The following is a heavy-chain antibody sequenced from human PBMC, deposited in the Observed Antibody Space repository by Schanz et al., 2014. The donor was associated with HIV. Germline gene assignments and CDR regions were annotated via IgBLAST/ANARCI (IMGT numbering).Heavy chain of an antibody. CDR3: ARGLPGLDY. CDR1: GFTFDDYA. V-gene: IGHV3-9*01. J-gene: IGHJ4*02. D-gene: IGHD2-2*01. Sequence: EVQLVESGGGLVQPGRSLRLSCAASGFTFDDYAMHWVRQVPGKGLEWVSGISWNSGSIGYGDSVKGRFTISRDNSKNTVYLQINSLSLDDTAIYYCARGLPGLDYWGQGVLVTVSS. CDR2: ISWNSGSI.